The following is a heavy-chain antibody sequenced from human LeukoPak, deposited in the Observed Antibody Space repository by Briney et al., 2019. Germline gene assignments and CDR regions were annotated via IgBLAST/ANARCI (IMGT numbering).Heavy chain of an antibody. CDR3: ARGGYYGSGSYFPRTFDY. CDR1: GYTFSRYG. D-gene: IGHD3-10*01. J-gene: IGHJ4*02. Sequence: ASVKVSCKASGYTFSRYGISWVRQAPGQGLEWMGGIIPIFGTANYAQKFQGRVTITADKSTSTAYMELSSLRSEDTAVYYCARGGYYGSGSYFPRTFDYWGQGTLVTVSS. V-gene: IGHV1-69*06. CDR2: IIPIFGTA.